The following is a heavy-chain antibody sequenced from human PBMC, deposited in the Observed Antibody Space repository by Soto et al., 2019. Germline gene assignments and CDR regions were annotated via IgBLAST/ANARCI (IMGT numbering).Heavy chain of an antibody. CDR3: AIARYYYDSSGLNWFDP. Sequence: ASVKVSCKVSGYTLTELSMHWVRQAPGKGLEWMGGFDPVDGETNYAQKFQGRVTMTEDTSTDTAYMELSSLRSEDTAVYYCAIARYYYDSSGLNWFDPWGQGTLVTVSS. CDR1: GYTLTELS. CDR2: FDPVDGET. V-gene: IGHV1-24*01. D-gene: IGHD3-22*01. J-gene: IGHJ5*02.